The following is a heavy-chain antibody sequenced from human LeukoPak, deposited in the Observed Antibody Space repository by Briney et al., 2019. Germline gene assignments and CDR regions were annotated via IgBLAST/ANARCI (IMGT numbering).Heavy chain of an antibody. CDR2: VYYSGST. CDR1: GGSISSYS. CDR3: ARLKVRDAFDS. J-gene: IGHJ3*02. Sequence: PSETLSLTCTVSGGSISSYSWNWIRQSPGRGLEWIGYVYYSGSTMYNPSLRSRVTISVDTSKNQFSLKLSSVTAADTAVYYCARLKVRDAFDSWGQGRMVSVSS. V-gene: IGHV4-59*08.